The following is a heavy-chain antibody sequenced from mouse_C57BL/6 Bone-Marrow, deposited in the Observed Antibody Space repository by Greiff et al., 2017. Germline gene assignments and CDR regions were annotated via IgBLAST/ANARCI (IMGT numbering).Heavy chain of an antibody. D-gene: IGHD1-1*01. CDR2: IYPGSGST. CDR3: ASDNYGSSGFAY. Sequence: VQLQQPGAELVKPGASVKMSCKASGYTFTSYWITWVKQRPGQGLEWIGDIYPGSGSTNYNEKFKSKATLTVDTSSSTAYMQLSSLTSEDSAVYYCASDNYGSSGFAYWGQGTLVTVSA. CDR1: GYTFTSYW. V-gene: IGHV1-55*01. J-gene: IGHJ3*01.